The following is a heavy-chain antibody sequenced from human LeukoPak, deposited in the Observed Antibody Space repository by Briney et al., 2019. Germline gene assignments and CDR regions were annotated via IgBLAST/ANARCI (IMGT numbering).Heavy chain of an antibody. V-gene: IGHV3-11*06. CDR1: GFTFSDYY. CDR3: ARVYSYGYFDY. Sequence: GGSLRLSCAASGFTFSDYYMSWIRQAPGKGLEWVSYISSSSYTNYTDSVKGRFTISRDNAKNSLYLQMNSLRAEDTAVYYCARVYSYGYFDYWGQGTLVTVSS. D-gene: IGHD5-18*01. J-gene: IGHJ4*02. CDR2: ISSSSYT.